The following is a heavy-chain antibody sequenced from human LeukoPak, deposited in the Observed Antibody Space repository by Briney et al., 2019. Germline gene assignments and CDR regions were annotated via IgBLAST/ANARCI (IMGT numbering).Heavy chain of an antibody. J-gene: IGHJ5*02. Sequence: PGGSLRLSCAASGFTFSTYAMAWVRQAPGKGLEWVSVISGGGGSAYYADSVKGRFTISRDNSRHTLYLQIYSLRAEDTAVYYCARSPTAINGYFDPWGQGTLVTVSS. D-gene: IGHD2-2*01. CDR1: GFTFSTYA. CDR3: ARSPTAINGYFDP. CDR2: ISGGGGSA. V-gene: IGHV3-23*01.